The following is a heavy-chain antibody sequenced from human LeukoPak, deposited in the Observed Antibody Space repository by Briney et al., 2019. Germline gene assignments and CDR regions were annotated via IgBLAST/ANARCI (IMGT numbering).Heavy chain of an antibody. D-gene: IGHD1-26*01. Sequence: GRSLRLSCAASGFTLNSYTMHWVRQAPGKGLEWVALISLDGSYKFYADSVKGRFTISRDNSKSTLYLQMSSLRHEDTAVYYCARDYGSLAFHHWGQGTLVTVSS. CDR1: GFTLNSYT. J-gene: IGHJ1*01. V-gene: IGHV3-30-3*01. CDR3: ARDYGSLAFHH. CDR2: ISLDGSYK.